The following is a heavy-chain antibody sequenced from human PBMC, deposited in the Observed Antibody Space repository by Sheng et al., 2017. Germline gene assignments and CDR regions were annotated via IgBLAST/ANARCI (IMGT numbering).Heavy chain of an antibody. CDR1: GDTFSDYS. Sequence: QMQLVQSGAEVMKPGSSAKVSCKASGDTFSDYSFSWVRQAPGQGLEWMGGVIPIFSATKYGQKFQGRVTISADELLTTVYLELDSLKSEDTAVYYCARGNWNLGRFLDRWGQGTLLTVSP. V-gene: IGHV1-69*01. CDR3: ARGNWNLGRFLDR. D-gene: IGHD1-1*01. J-gene: IGHJ5*02. CDR2: VIPIFSAT.